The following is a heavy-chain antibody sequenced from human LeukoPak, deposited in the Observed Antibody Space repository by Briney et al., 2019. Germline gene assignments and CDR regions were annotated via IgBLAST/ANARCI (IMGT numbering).Heavy chain of an antibody. CDR2: INPSGGST. CDR3: ASAKTVDTACIDC. CDR1: GYTFTSYY. V-gene: IGHV1-46*01. D-gene: IGHD5-18*01. J-gene: IGHJ4*02. Sequence: ASVKVSCKASGYTFTSYYMHWVRQAPGQGLEWMGIINPSGGSTSYAQKFQGRVTMTRDMSTSTVYMELSSLRSEDTAVYYCASAKTVDTACIDCWGQGTLVTVSS.